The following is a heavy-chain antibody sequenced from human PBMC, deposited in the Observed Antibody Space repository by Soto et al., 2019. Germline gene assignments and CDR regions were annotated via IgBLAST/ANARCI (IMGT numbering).Heavy chain of an antibody. CDR1: GFTFGTTD. CDR3: VKNSGWFNT. D-gene: IGHD3-10*01. CDR2: IDGSGGIT. V-gene: IGHV3-23*01. J-gene: IGHJ5*02. Sequence: QLLQSGGGLVQPGGSLTLSCAASGFTFGTTDMSWVRQAPGEGLEWVSTIDGSGGITYYEDSVKGRFTISRDNSRNSVYLQMNSLRGDDPALYYCVKNSGWFNTWGQGAVVTVSS.